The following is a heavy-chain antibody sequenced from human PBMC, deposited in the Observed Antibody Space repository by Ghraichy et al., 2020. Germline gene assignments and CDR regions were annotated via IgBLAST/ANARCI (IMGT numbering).Heavy chain of an antibody. Sequence: GGSLRLSCAASGFTFSTYWMTWVRQAPGKGLEWVANIKQDGSEKFYVDSVRGRFTISRDNAKSSLYLQMNSLRAEDTAVYYCATEAHNNYFDPWGQGTLVTVSS. CDR2: IKQDGSEK. J-gene: IGHJ5*02. CDR3: ATEAHNNYFDP. D-gene: IGHD4-11*01. CDR1: GFTFSTYW. V-gene: IGHV3-7*01.